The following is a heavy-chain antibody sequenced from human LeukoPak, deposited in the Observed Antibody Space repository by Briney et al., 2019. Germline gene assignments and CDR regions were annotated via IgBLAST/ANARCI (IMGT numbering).Heavy chain of an antibody. CDR2: INHSGST. Sequence: SETLSLTCAVYGGSFSGYYWSWIRQPPGKGLEWLGEINHSGSTNYNPSLKSRVTISVDTSKNQFSLKLSSVTAADTAVYYCARDRITMVRGAKGFDYWGQGTLVTVSS. CDR3: ARDRITMVRGAKGFDY. V-gene: IGHV4-34*01. CDR1: GGSFSGYY. J-gene: IGHJ4*02. D-gene: IGHD3-10*01.